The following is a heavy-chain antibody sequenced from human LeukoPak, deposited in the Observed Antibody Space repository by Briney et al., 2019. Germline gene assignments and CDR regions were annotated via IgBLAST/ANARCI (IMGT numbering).Heavy chain of an antibody. V-gene: IGHV3-9*01. CDR2: ISWNSGSI. J-gene: IGHJ3*02. Sequence: GGSLRLSWAASGFTFDDYAMHWVRQAPGKGLEWVSGISWNSGSIVYADSVKGRFTISRDNAKNSLYLQMNSLRAEDTALYYCAKGVRITMVRGAFDIWGQGTMVTVSS. CDR1: GFTFDDYA. D-gene: IGHD3-10*01. CDR3: AKGVRITMVRGAFDI.